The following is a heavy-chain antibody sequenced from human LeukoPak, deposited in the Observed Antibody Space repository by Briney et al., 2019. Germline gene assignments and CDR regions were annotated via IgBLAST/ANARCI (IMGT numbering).Heavy chain of an antibody. V-gene: IGHV4-39*01. J-gene: IGHJ4*02. Sequence: SETLSLTCTVSGDSISSSSYYWGWIRQPPGKGLEWIGSLYYRGSTYYNPSLKSRVTISVDTSKNQFSLKLSSVTAADTAVYYRARLNYYDSSGYYEELDYWGQGTLVTVSS. CDR1: GDSISSSSYY. CDR2: LYYRGST. CDR3: ARLNYYDSSGYYEELDY. D-gene: IGHD3-22*01.